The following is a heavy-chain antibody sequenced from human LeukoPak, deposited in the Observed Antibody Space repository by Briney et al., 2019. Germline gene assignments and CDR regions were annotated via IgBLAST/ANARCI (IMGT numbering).Heavy chain of an antibody. D-gene: IGHD3-10*01. V-gene: IGHV1-8*01. CDR3: ARLSQAPDYYTLGGYYYLGY. J-gene: IGHJ4*02. Sequence: ASVKVSCKASSYTFTSYDINWVREAAGHGLEWMGWMNPNTGRTGYAQKFQGRITMNRDTSINTAYMELTNLRSEDTAIYYCARLSQAPDYYTLGGYYYLGYWGQGTPVTVSS. CDR1: SYTFTSYD. CDR2: MNPNTGRT.